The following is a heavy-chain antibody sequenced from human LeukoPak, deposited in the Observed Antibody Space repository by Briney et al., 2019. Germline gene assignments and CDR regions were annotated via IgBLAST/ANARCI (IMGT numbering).Heavy chain of an antibody. J-gene: IGHJ4*02. CDR3: ARTSGYDFGTDFDY. CDR2: INPDSGGT. CDR1: GYPFTGYY. V-gene: IGHV1-2*02. Sequence: ASVKVSCKASGYPFTGYYLHWVRQAPGQGLEWMGWINPDSGGTDYEQRFQGRVTMTRDASISTAYMELSRLRSDDTAVYYCARTSGYDFGTDFDYWGQGTLVTVSS. D-gene: IGHD5-12*01.